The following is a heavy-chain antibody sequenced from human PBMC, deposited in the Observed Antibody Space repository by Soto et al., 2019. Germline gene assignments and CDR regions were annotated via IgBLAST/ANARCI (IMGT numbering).Heavy chain of an antibody. CDR3: AKDIKSIAAPDYYYYGMDV. D-gene: IGHD6-6*01. CDR2: ISWDGGST. V-gene: IGHV3-43*01. Sequence: PGGSLRLSCAASGFTFDDYTMHWVRQAPGKGLEWVSLISWDGGSTYYADSVKGRFTISRDNSKNSLYLQMNSLRTEDTALYYCAKDIKSIAAPDYYYYGMDVWGQATTVTVSS. CDR1: GFTFDDYT. J-gene: IGHJ6*02.